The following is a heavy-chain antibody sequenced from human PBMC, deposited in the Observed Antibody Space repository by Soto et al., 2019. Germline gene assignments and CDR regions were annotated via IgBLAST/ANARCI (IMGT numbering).Heavy chain of an antibody. CDR2: ISGGGGSTI. J-gene: IGHJ4*02. CDR3: ARQRGYYDSSGLDH. Sequence: GGSLRLSCAASGFTFSDYYMTWIRQAPGKGLEWLSYISGGGGSTIYYADSVQGRFTISRDNAKKSLYLQMNSLRGEDTAIYFCARQRGYYDSSGLDHWGQGTPVTVSS. CDR1: GFTFSDYY. V-gene: IGHV3-11*01. D-gene: IGHD3-22*01.